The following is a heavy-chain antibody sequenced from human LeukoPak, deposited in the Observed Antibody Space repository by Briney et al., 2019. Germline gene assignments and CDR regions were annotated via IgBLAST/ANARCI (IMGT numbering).Heavy chain of an antibody. CDR1: GGSISSSSGNC. CDR3: ARSDYSGSGTYTEFDAFDI. Sequence: PSETLSLTCAVSGGSISSSSGNCWTWVRQPPGKGLEWIGEIYHSGSTSYNPSLKSRVTISMDTSKNQFSLKLSSVTAADSAVYYCARSDYSGSGTYTEFDAFDIWGQGPMVTVPS. CDR2: IYHSGST. J-gene: IGHJ3*02. V-gene: IGHV4-4*02. D-gene: IGHD3-10*01.